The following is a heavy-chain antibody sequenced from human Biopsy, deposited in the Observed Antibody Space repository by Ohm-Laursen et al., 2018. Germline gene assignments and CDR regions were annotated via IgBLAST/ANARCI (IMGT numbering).Heavy chain of an antibody. Sequence: SETLSLTWTVSGDSLNSGPGNWRWSRQSPGQGQEYIGFIYSGGNTNYNPSLKNRVTISVDTSKNQFYLKLYSVTAADTAVYYCARGSRASGSRYFDNWGQGALVIVSP. CDR1: GDSLNSGPGN. D-gene: IGHD6-19*01. CDR2: IYSGGNT. CDR3: ARGSRASGSRYFDN. J-gene: IGHJ4*02. V-gene: IGHV4-61*01.